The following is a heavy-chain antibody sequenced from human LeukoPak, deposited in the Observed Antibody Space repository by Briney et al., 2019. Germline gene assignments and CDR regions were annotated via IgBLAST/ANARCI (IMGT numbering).Heavy chain of an antibody. CDR2: ISSSSSTI. Sequence: GGSLRLSCAASGFTFSSYSMNWVRQAPGKGLEWVSYISSSSSTIYYADSVKGRFTISRDNAENSLYLQMNSLRAEDTAVYYCARAGYSSSWPFDYWGQGTLVTVSS. V-gene: IGHV3-48*01. CDR3: ARAGYSSSWPFDY. D-gene: IGHD6-13*01. CDR1: GFTFSSYS. J-gene: IGHJ4*02.